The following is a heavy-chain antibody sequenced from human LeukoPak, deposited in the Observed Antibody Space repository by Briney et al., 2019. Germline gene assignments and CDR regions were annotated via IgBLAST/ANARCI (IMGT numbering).Heavy chain of an antibody. J-gene: IGHJ4*02. Sequence: GGSLRLSCAASGFTFSSYSMNWVRQAPGKGLEWVSSISSSSSYIYYADSVKGRFTISRENAKNSLYLQMNSLRAEDTAVYYCARDSGYVPITLDYWGQGTLVTVSS. V-gene: IGHV3-21*01. CDR1: GFTFSSYS. CDR3: ARDSGYVPITLDY. D-gene: IGHD5-12*01. CDR2: ISSSSSYI.